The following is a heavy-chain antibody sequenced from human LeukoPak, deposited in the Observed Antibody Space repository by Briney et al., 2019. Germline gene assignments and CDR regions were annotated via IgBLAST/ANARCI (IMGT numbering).Heavy chain of an antibody. Sequence: GESLQISCQGSGSSFTSYWIGWVRQVPGKGLEWMGIIYPGDSDTRYSPSFQGQVTISADKSVSTAYLQWSSLKASDTAMYYCARSRGSYPPSSFDYWGQGTLVTVSS. CDR1: GSSFTSYW. CDR2: IYPGDSDT. CDR3: ARSRGSYPPSSFDY. V-gene: IGHV5-51*01. J-gene: IGHJ4*02. D-gene: IGHD1-26*01.